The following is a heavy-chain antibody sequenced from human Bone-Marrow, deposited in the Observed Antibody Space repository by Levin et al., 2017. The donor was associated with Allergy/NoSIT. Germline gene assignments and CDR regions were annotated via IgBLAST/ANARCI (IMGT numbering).Heavy chain of an antibody. D-gene: IGHD1-20*01. CDR2: IYSGGST. V-gene: IGHV3-53*01. CDR3: ARGPYNWKTKHNWFDP. CDR1: GFTVSSNY. Sequence: GGSLRLSCAASGFTVSSNYMSWVRQAPGKGLEWVSVIYSGGSTYYADSVKGRFTISRDNSKNTLYLQMNSLRAEDTAVYYCARGPYNWKTKHNWFDPWGQGTLVTVSS. J-gene: IGHJ5*02.